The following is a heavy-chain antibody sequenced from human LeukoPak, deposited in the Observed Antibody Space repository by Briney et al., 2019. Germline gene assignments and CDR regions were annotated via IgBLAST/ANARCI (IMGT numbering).Heavy chain of an antibody. Sequence: KASETLSLTCSVSSDSISSGSYYWSWIRQPAGKGLEWIGRIYTSGSTNYNPSVKSRVAISVDTSKNHFSLKLSSVTAADTAVYYCARSPVEQLGLYYYYYMDVWGKGTTVTVSS. V-gene: IGHV4-61*02. CDR3: ARSPVEQLGLYYYYYMDV. J-gene: IGHJ6*03. CDR2: IYTSGST. CDR1: SDSISSGSYY. D-gene: IGHD6-6*01.